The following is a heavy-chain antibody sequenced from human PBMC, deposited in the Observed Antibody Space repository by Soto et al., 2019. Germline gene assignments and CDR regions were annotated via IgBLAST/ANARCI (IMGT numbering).Heavy chain of an antibody. J-gene: IGHJ6*02. D-gene: IGHD5-12*01. Sequence: ASETLSLTCTVSGGSISSYYWSWIRQPAGKGLEWIGRVYTSGSTNYNPSLRSRVTMSVDTSKNQFSLKLNSVTAADTAVYYCARDRPIVATSGYGMDVWGQGTAVTV. V-gene: IGHV4-4*07. CDR2: VYTSGST. CDR1: GGSISSYY. CDR3: ARDRPIVATSGYGMDV.